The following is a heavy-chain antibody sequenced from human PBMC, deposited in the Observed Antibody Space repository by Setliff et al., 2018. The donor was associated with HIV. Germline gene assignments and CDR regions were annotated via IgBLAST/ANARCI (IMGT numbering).Heavy chain of an antibody. CDR3: ARAYYSYYVDV. J-gene: IGHJ6*03. CDR1: GYTFTNYD. CDR2: MNPNSGNT. Sequence: ASVKVSCKASGYTFTNYDIYWLRQATGQGLEWMGWMNPNSGNTGYAQKFQGRVTMTRNTYISTAYMELRRLKSEDTAVYYCARAYYSYYVDVWGKGTTVTVSS. V-gene: IGHV1-8*02.